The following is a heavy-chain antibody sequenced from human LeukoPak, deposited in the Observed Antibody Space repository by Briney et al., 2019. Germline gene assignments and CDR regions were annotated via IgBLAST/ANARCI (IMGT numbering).Heavy chain of an antibody. CDR2: IKQDGSEK. CDR1: GFTFRSYW. J-gene: IGHJ4*02. V-gene: IGHV3-7*05. CDR3: ARDWAWAFDY. Sequence: GGSLRLSCAAPGFTFRSYWMSWVRQAPGKGLEWVANIKQDGSEKYYVDSVKGRFTISRDNAKNSLYLQMNSLRGEDAAVYYCARDWAWAFDYWGQGTLVTVSS. D-gene: IGHD3-16*01.